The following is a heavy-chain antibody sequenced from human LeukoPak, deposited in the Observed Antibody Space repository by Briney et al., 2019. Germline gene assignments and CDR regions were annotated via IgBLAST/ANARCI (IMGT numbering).Heavy chain of an antibody. CDR2: IYTTGGT. J-gene: IGHJ4*02. CDR3: ARQMAVAGKAGFDY. Sequence: SETLTLTCAVSGGSISPYYLTWIRQPAGKGLEWVGRIYTTGGTYYNPSLSGRVTMSVDTSKNQFSLKLSSVCAADTAVYYCARQMAVAGKAGFDYGGQGTLVTVSP. CDR1: GGSISPYY. D-gene: IGHD6-19*01. V-gene: IGHV4-4*07.